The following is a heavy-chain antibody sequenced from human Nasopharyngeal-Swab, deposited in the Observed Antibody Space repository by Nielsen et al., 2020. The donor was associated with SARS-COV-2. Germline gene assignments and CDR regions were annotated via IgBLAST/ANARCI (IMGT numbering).Heavy chain of an antibody. CDR1: GYTFTSYD. CDR2: TQPNNAKT. D-gene: IGHD2-2*03. V-gene: IGHV1-8*01. J-gene: IGHJ1*01. Sequence: ASVKVSCKASGYTFTSYDINWVRQAPGHGLEWLGWTQPNNAKTVYAQKFQGRVTMTWNTSITTAYMRLSGLRSDDTAVYYCARMMAGYDGYLQNWGQGTLVTVSS. CDR3: ARMMAGYDGYLQN.